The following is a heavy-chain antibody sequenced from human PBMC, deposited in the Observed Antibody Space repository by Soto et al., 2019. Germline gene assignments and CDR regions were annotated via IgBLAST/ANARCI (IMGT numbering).Heavy chain of an antibody. V-gene: IGHV2-5*02. Sequence: QITLKESGPTLMKPTQTLTLTCTFSGFSLSTNGVGVGWIRQPPGKALEWLALIYWDDDKRYSPSLKSRLTIPKDTSKNQVVLTMTNMGPVDTATYFCAHNGELTLAAKTLDYWGQGTLVTVSS. CDR3: AHNGELTLAAKTLDY. CDR1: GFSLSTNGVG. CDR2: IYWDDDK. D-gene: IGHD1-7*01. J-gene: IGHJ4*02.